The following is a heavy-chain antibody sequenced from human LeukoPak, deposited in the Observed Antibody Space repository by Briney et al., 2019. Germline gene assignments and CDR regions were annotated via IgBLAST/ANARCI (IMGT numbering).Heavy chain of an antibody. J-gene: IGHJ3*02. CDR1: GFTFSSYE. CDR3: ARGYFEVSAFDI. Sequence: GGSLRLSCAASGFTFSSYEMHWVRQAPGKGLEWVSYISSSGSTIYYADSVKGRFTISRDNAKNSLYLQMNSLRAEDTAVYYCARGYFEVSAFDIWGQGTMVTVSS. V-gene: IGHV3-48*03. D-gene: IGHD2/OR15-2a*01. CDR2: ISSSGSTI.